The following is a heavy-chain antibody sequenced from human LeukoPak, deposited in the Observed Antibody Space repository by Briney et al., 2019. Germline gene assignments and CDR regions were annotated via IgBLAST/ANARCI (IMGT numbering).Heavy chain of an antibody. CDR2: MNPNSGNT. D-gene: IGHD1-26*01. CDR1: GYTFTSYD. J-gene: IGHJ4*02. CDR3: ARDISGSPDY. V-gene: IGHV1-8*02. Sequence: ASVKVSCKASGYTFTSYDINWVRQATGQGLEWMGWMNPNSGNTGYAQKFQGRVTMTTDTSTSTAYMELRSLRSDDTAVYYCARDISGSPDYWGQGTLVTVSS.